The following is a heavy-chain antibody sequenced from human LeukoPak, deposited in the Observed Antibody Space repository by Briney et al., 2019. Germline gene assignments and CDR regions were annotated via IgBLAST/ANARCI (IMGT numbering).Heavy chain of an antibody. CDR3: ARGRRAHYYDSSGYHYPAEYFQH. V-gene: IGHV4-59*01. CDR1: GGSISSYY. CDR2: IYYSGST. J-gene: IGHJ1*01. D-gene: IGHD3-22*01. Sequence: PSETLSLTCTVSGGSISSYYWSWIRQPPGKGLEWIGYIYYSGSTNYNPSLKSRVTISVDTSKNQFSLKLSSVTAADTAVYYCARGRRAHYYDSSGYHYPAEYFQHWGQGTLVTVSS.